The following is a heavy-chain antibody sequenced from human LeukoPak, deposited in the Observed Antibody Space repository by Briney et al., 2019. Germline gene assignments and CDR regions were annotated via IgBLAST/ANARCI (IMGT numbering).Heavy chain of an antibody. CDR1: GFTFSDYE. Sequence: GGSLRLSCVASGFTFSDYEMHWIRQAPGKGLEWVSYITKTGASIYYAPSVRGRFTISSDTADNSLYLQMNSLRAEDSALYYCARGRILRAESSFDFWGQGTLVTVSS. CDR2: ITKTGASI. V-gene: IGHV3-48*03. CDR3: ARGRILRAESSFDF. D-gene: IGHD3-10*01. J-gene: IGHJ4*02.